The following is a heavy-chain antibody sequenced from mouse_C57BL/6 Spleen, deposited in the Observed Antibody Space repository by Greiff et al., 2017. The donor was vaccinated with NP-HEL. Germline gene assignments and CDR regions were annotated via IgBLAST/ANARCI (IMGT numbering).Heavy chain of an antibody. CDR2: ISDGGSYT. CDR3: ARDHGTRITTPYYLDY. D-gene: IGHD2-4*01. V-gene: IGHV5-4*01. J-gene: IGHJ2*01. CDR1: GFTFSSYA. Sequence: EVQVVESGGGLVKPGGSLKLSCAASGFTFSSYAMSWVRQTPEKRLEWVATISDGGSYTYYPDNVKGRFTISRDNAKNNLYLQMSHLKSEDTAMYYCARDHGTRITTPYYLDYWGQGTTLTVSS.